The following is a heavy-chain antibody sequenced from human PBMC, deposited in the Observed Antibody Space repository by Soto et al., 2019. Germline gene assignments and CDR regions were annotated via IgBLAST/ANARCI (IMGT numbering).Heavy chain of an antibody. V-gene: IGHV4-31*03. J-gene: IGHJ5*02. CDR1: GGSINSRSYS. CDR3: TPPPPGIVVLVTEIPT. D-gene: IGHD2-21*02. CDR2: IYYSGST. Sequence: SETLSLTCSVSGGSINSRSYSWGWIRQHPGKGLEWIGYIYYSGSTYSNPSLKSRVTISVDTSKNQFSLKLSSVTAADTAVYYCTPPPPGIVVLVTEIPTWGGGTLVTVSS.